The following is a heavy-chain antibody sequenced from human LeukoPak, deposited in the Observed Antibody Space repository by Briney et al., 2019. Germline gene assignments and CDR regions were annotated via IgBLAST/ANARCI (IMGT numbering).Heavy chain of an antibody. Sequence: ASVKVSCKASGGTFSSYAISWVRQAPGQGLEWMGAINPTGTDTIYAQTFQGRVTMTRDLSTSTVYMELSSLRSEDTAVYYCVRDGYNYGSNWFDPWGQGTLVTVSS. J-gene: IGHJ5*02. CDR1: GGTFSSYA. CDR3: VRDGYNYGSNWFDP. CDR2: INPTGTDT. D-gene: IGHD5-18*01. V-gene: IGHV1-46*01.